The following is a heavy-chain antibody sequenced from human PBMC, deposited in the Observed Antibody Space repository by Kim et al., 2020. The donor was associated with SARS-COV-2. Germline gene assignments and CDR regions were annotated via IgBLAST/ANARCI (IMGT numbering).Heavy chain of an antibody. V-gene: IGHV3-33*01. Sequence: YVDSLKGRFTISRDNSKNTVYLQGNRLGAEDTAVYYCARDRDSTGYYLMDWGQGTLVTVSS. CDR3: ARDRDSTGYYLMD. J-gene: IGHJ4*02. D-gene: IGHD3-22*01.